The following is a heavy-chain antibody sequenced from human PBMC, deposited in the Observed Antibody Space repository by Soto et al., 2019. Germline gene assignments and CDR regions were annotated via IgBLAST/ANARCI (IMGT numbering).Heavy chain of an antibody. CDR1: AFTFDHYA. D-gene: IGHD2-2*01. J-gene: IGHJ4*02. CDR2: ISWHSDNM. V-gene: IGHV3-9*01. CDR3: GKGTSTSCFSPVAY. Sequence: EVQLVESGGGLVQPGRSLRLSCAASAFTFDHYAMHCVRQAPGKGLEWVSCISWHSDNMFHADSVKGRLTISRDSAKNSLYVQMNRLRPEDTAFYYCGKGTSTSCFSPVAYWAQGTRVTVSA.